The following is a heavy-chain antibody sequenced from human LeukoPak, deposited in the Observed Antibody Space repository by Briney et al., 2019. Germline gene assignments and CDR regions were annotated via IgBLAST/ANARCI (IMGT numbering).Heavy chain of an antibody. Sequence: GGSLRLSCAASGFTFSSYAMSWVRQAPGKGLEWVSAISGSGGSTYYADSVKGRFTISRDNSKNTLYLQMNSLRAEDTAVYYCAKGYCSGGSCYPNTYYYYYMDVWGKGTTVTISS. J-gene: IGHJ6*03. CDR2: ISGSGGST. CDR1: GFTFSSYA. V-gene: IGHV3-23*01. D-gene: IGHD2-15*01. CDR3: AKGYCSGGSCYPNTYYYYYMDV.